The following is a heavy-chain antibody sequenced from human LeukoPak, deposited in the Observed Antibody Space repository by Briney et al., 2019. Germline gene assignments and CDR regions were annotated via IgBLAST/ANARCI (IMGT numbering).Heavy chain of an antibody. V-gene: IGHV1-2*02. CDR1: GYTFTSYG. D-gene: IGHD6-13*01. Sequence: ASVKVSCKASGYTFTSYGISWVRQAPGQGLEWMGWINPNSGSTNYAQKFQGRVTMTRDTSISTAYMELSRLRSDDTAVYYCAREGGIAAAGLSINYWGQGTLVTVSS. CDR2: INPNSGST. CDR3: AREGGIAAAGLSINY. J-gene: IGHJ4*02.